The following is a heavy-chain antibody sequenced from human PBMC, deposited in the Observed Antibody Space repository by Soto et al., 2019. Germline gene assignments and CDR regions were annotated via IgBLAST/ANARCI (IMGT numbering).Heavy chain of an antibody. J-gene: IGHJ4*02. D-gene: IGHD6-19*01. CDR1: GFTFSVSA. V-gene: IGHV3-73*01. Sequence: EVQLVESGGGSVQPGGSLTLSCAASGFTFSVSAIHWVRQASGKGLEWVGRIRSKAASYATAYAASVKGRFNISRDDLDNTAYLQMNSLKTEDTAVSYCTSAERIVEAGLTDSWGQGTLVTVSS. CDR3: TSAERIVEAGLTDS. CDR2: IRSKAASYAT.